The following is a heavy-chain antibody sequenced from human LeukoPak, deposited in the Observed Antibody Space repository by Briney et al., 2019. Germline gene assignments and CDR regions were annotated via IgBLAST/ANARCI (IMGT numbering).Heavy chain of an antibody. D-gene: IGHD3-22*01. V-gene: IGHV3-30*18. J-gene: IGHJ4*02. Sequence: GRSLRLSCAASGFTFSSYGMHWVRQAPGKGLEWVAVISYDGSNKYYADSVKGRFTISRDNSKNTLYLQMNSLRAEDTAVYYCAKEGTGDSSGYYYPFDYWGQGTLVTVSS. CDR2: ISYDGSNK. CDR1: GFTFSSYG. CDR3: AKEGTGDSSGYYYPFDY.